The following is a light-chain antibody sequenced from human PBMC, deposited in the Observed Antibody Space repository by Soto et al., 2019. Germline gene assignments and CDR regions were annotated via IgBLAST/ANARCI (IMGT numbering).Light chain of an antibody. CDR1: QSVSSS. CDR3: QQYNDWPPKIT. CDR2: SAS. Sequence: EIVMTQSPATLSVSPGERATLSCRASQSVSSSLAWYQQKPGQAPTLLIYSASTRATGIPARFSGSGSGTEFTLTISSLQSEDFAVYYCQQYNDWPPKITFGQGTRLEI. J-gene: IGKJ5*01. V-gene: IGKV3-15*01.